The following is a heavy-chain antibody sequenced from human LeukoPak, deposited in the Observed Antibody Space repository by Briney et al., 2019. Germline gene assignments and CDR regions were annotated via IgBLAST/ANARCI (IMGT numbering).Heavy chain of an antibody. V-gene: IGHV4-59*12. J-gene: IGHJ4*02. CDR1: GGSISSDY. CDR2: IYHSGGT. D-gene: IGHD3-22*01. Sequence: SETLSLTCTVSGGSISSDYWSWIRQPPGKALEWIGNIYHSGGTNYNPSLKSRVTISVDTSKNQFSLKLSSVTAADTAVYYCARGPHTGVNYYDSSGYYYWGQGTLVTVSS. CDR3: ARGPHTGVNYYDSSGYYY.